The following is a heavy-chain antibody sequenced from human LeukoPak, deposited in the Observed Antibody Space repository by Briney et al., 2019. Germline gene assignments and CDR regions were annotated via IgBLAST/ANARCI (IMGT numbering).Heavy chain of an antibody. V-gene: IGHV3-23*01. CDR1: GFTFSIYA. CDR2: ISGSGGST. J-gene: IGHJ3*02. CDR3: AKEKIIGFVFDGFDI. Sequence: GGSLRLSCAASGFTFSIYAMTGVSQAPGKGLEWVSGISGSGGSTYYADSVKGRFTISRDNSKNTLYLQMNSLRAEDTAVYYCAKEKIIGFVFDGFDIWGQGTMVTVSS. D-gene: IGHD2/OR15-2a*01.